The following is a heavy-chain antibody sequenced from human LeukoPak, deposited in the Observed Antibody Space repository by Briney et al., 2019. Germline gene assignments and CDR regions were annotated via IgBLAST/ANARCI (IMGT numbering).Heavy chain of an antibody. J-gene: IGHJ3*02. CDR3: ARPGAECARGPHDAYDN. V-gene: IGHV1-46*01. CDR2: INPSSGRT. Sequence: WASVKVSCKASGYTFTSYYMHWVRQAPGQGLEWMGIINPSSGRTGYAQKFQGRVTMTRDTSTSTVYMELSSLRAGDTAVYYCARPGAECARGPHDAYDNWGQGIMVTVSS. D-gene: IGHD1-1*01. CDR1: GYTFTSYY.